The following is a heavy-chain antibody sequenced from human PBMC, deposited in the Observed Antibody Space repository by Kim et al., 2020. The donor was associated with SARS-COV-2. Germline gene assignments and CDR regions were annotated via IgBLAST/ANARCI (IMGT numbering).Heavy chain of an antibody. CDR3: ARDVGAYCGGDCP. V-gene: IGHV4-61*01. J-gene: IGHJ5*02. CDR1: GGSVSSGNYY. CDR2: IYYSGST. Sequence: SETLSLTCSVSGGSVSSGNYYWSWIRQPPGKGLEWIGYIYYSGSTNYNPSLKSRVTISVDTSKNQFSLKLSSVTAADTAVYYCARDVGAYCGGDCPWGQG. D-gene: IGHD2-21*01.